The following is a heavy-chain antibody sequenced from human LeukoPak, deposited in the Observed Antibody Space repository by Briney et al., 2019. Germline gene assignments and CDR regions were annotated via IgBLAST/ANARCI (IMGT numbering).Heavy chain of an antibody. CDR3: ARTEGPNYGMDV. Sequence: SETLSLTCAVYGGSFSGYYWSWIRQPPGKGLEWNGEINHSGSTNYNPSLKSRVTISVDTSKNQFSLKLSSVTAADTAVYYCARTEGPNYGMDVWGQGTTVTVSS. CDR1: GGSFSGYY. V-gene: IGHV4-34*01. CDR2: INHSGST. J-gene: IGHJ6*02.